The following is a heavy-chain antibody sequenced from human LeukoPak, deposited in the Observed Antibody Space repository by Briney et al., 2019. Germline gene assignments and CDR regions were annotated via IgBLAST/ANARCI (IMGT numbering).Heavy chain of an antibody. D-gene: IGHD1-7*01. CDR1: GFTFSSYG. CDR2: ISYDGSNK. J-gene: IGHJ4*02. CDR3: AKDWDRYNRNYFLDY. Sequence: PGRSLRLSCAASGFTFSSYGMHWVRQAPGKGPEWVAVISYDGSNKYYADSVKGRFTISRGNSKNTLYLQMNSLRAEDTAVYYCAKDWDRYNRNYFLDYWGQGTLVTVSS. V-gene: IGHV3-30*18.